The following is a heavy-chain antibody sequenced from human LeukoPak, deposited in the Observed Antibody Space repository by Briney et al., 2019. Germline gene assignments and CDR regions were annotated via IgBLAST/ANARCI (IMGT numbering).Heavy chain of an antibody. J-gene: IGHJ4*02. CDR3: TRVYYDSSGSVDY. CDR1: GFTFSGSA. V-gene: IGHV3-73*01. Sequence: GGSLRLSCAASGFTFSGSAMHWVRQASGKGLEWVGRIRSKANSYATAYAASVKGRFTISRDDSKNTAYLQMNSLKTEDTAVYYCTRVYYDSSGSVDYWGQGTLVTVSS. CDR2: IRSKANSYAT. D-gene: IGHD3-22*01.